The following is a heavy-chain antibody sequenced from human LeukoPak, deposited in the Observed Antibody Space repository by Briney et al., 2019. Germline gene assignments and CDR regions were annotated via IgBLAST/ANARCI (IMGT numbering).Heavy chain of an antibody. CDR2: IRYDGSNK. V-gene: IGHV3-30*02. CDR3: AKGASRPEGFYY. Sequence: PGGSLRLSCAASGFTFSSYGMHWVRQAPGKGLEWVAFIRYDGSNKYYADSVKGRFTISRDNSKNTLYLQMNSLRAEDTAVYYCAKGASRPEGFYYWGQGTLVTVSS. CDR1: GFTFSSYG. D-gene: IGHD3-10*01. J-gene: IGHJ4*02.